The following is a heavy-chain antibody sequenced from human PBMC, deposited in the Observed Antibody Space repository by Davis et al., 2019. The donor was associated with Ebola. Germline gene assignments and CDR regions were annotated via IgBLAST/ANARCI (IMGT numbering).Heavy chain of an antibody. Sequence: PSETLSLTCTVSGVSIPSTKYYWGWVRQPPGKRPEWIVSTYYSGTTYYSPSLRSRVTISIDTSRNQFSLRLSSVSAAETAVYYCVGATSVYYWDFDDWGQGTLVTVTS. CDR2: TYYSGTT. CDR3: VGATSVYYWDFDD. D-gene: IGHD3-22*01. V-gene: IGHV4-39*01. CDR1: GVSIPSTKYY. J-gene: IGHJ4*02.